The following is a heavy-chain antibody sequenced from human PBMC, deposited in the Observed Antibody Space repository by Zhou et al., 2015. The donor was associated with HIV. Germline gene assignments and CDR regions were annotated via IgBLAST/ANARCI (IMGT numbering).Heavy chain of an antibody. CDR1: GGTFSSYA. CDR2: IIPIFGTA. CDR3: ARNTRYYDIFSPQHPHYYYYYMDV. Sequence: QVQLVQSGAEVKKPGSSVKVSCKASGGTFSSYAISWVRQAPGQGLEWMGGIIPIFGTANYAQKFQGRVTITADESTSTAYMELSSLRSEDTAVYYCARNTRYYDIFSPQHPHYYYYYMDVWGKGTTVTVSS. J-gene: IGHJ6*03. V-gene: IGHV1-69*01. D-gene: IGHD3-9*01.